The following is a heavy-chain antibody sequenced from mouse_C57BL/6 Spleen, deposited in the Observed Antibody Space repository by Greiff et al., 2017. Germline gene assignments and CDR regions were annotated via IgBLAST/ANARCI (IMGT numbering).Heavy chain of an antibody. J-gene: IGHJ2*01. CDR2: ISSGGSYT. V-gene: IGHV5-6*01. D-gene: IGHD2-4*01. CDR1: GFTFSSYG. Sequence: VQLQQSGGDLVKPGGSLKLSCAASGFTFSSYGMSWVRQTPDKRLEWVATISSGGSYTYYPDSVKGRFTISRDSAKKTLYLQMSSLKSEDTAMYYCARGGDYEDFDYWGQGTTLTVSS. CDR3: ARGGDYEDFDY.